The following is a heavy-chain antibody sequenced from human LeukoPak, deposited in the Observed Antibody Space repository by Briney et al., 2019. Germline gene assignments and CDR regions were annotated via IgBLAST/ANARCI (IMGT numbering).Heavy chain of an antibody. CDR2: IYYSGST. J-gene: IGHJ4*02. CDR1: GDSISSYY. Sequence: SETLSLTCSVSGDSISSYYWSWIRQPPGKGLEWIGYIYYSGSTNYNPSLKSRVTISVDTSKNQFSLKLSSVTAADTAVYHCARDKGTSYLSSFDYWGQGTLVTVSS. V-gene: IGHV4-59*01. D-gene: IGHD6-6*01. CDR3: ARDKGTSYLSSFDY.